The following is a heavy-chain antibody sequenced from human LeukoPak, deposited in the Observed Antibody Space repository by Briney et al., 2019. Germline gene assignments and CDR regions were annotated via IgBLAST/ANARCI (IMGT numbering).Heavy chain of an antibody. CDR3: ARVSLRLGELYANY. CDR2: ISAYNGNT. D-gene: IGHD3-16*01. V-gene: IGHV1-18*01. CDR1: GYTFTSYG. Sequence: ASVKVSCKASGYTFTSYGISWVRQAPGQGLEWMGWISAYNGNTNYAQKLQGRVTMTTDTSTSTAYMELRSLRSDDTAVYYCARVSLRLGELYANYWGQGTLVTVSS. J-gene: IGHJ4*02.